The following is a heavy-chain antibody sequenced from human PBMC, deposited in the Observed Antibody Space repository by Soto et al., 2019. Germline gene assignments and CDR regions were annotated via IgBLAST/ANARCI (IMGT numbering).Heavy chain of an antibody. CDR3: AKDSQVAVAGSPWESSVYYYYGMDV. Sequence: GGSLRLSCAASGFTFSSYGMHWVRQAPGKGLEWVAVISYDGSNKYYADSVKGRFTISRDNSKNTLYLQMNSLRAEDTAVYYCAKDSQVAVAGSPWESSVYYYYGMDVWGQGTTVTVSS. V-gene: IGHV3-30*18. CDR2: ISYDGSNK. CDR1: GFTFSSYG. D-gene: IGHD6-19*01. J-gene: IGHJ6*02.